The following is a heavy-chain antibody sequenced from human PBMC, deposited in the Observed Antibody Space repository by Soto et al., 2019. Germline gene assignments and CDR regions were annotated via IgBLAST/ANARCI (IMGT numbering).Heavy chain of an antibody. J-gene: IGHJ6*02. Sequence: QAQLVQSGAEVKKPGASVKVSCKASGYGFVGYNISWVRQAPGQGLEWMGCIRPYNGDTNYAQKVQGRVTVTTDTSTSTAYMELRSVRSDDTAVYYCARDGGGIADVWGQGTPVTVS. CDR3: ARDGGGIADV. D-gene: IGHD2-21*01. CDR1: GYGFVGYN. CDR2: IRPYNGDT. V-gene: IGHV1-18*04.